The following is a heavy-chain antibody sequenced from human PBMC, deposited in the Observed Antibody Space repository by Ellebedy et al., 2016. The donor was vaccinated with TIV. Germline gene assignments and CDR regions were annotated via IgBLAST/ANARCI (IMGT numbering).Heavy chain of an antibody. Sequence: GESLKISCAASGIIVSKNYMSWVRQAPGKGLGWVSLFYRSNNTYYADSVKGRFTISRDNSKNTLYLQMNSLRVDDTAVYYCVCGVGVATIPGGWGPGTLVTVSS. CDR1: GIIVSKNY. D-gene: IGHD5-12*01. J-gene: IGHJ4*02. CDR3: VCGVGVATIPGG. CDR2: FYRSNNT. V-gene: IGHV3-66*01.